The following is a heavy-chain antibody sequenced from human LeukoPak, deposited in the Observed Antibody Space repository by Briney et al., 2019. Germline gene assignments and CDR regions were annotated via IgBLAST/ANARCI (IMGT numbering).Heavy chain of an antibody. J-gene: IGHJ3*02. CDR1: GASVGNSNW. Sequence: NPSGTLSLTCVVSGASVGNSNWWSWIRQPPGKGLEWIGEIKHSGTTNYNPSLKSRVTISVDTSKNQISLKMSSVTAADTALYYCARRLYQLSRYAFDIWGQGAMVTVSS. D-gene: IGHD3-16*02. CDR2: IKHSGTT. V-gene: IGHV4-4*02. CDR3: ARRLYQLSRYAFDI.